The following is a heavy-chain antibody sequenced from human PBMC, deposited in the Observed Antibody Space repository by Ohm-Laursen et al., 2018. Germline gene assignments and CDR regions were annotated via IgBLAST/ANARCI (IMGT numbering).Heavy chain of an antibody. Sequence: GSLRLSCAASGFIFSTYAMTWVRQAPGKGLEWVSAVSGSGGTTYYADSVQGRFTVSRDNSKKTLYLQMNSLRAEDTAIYYCAKRKTVLGATPDPLDIWGQGTKVTISS. CDR3: AKRKTVLGATPDPLDI. CDR1: GFIFSTYA. J-gene: IGHJ3*02. D-gene: IGHD1-26*01. V-gene: IGHV3-23*01. CDR2: VSGSGGTT.